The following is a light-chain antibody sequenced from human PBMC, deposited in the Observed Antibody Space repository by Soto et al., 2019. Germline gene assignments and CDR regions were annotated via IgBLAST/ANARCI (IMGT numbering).Light chain of an antibody. Sequence: AIQLTQSPSSLSACVGDRVTITCRASQGISSALAWYQQKPGKAPKLLIYDASSLEGEVPSRFSGSGSGTDFTLTISSLRPEDFATYYCQQFNSYSITFGQGTRLEIK. CDR1: QGISSA. CDR3: QQFNSYSIT. V-gene: IGKV1-13*02. J-gene: IGKJ5*01. CDR2: DAS.